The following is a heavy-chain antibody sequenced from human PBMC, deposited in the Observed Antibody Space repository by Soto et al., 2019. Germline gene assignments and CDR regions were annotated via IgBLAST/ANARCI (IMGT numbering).Heavy chain of an antibody. D-gene: IGHD6-19*01. J-gene: IGHJ5*01. CDR1: GFTFSTYG. CDR2: ISYDGSNK. V-gene: IGHV3-30*18. Sequence: QVQLVESGGGVVQPGKSLRLSCAASGFTFSTYGMHWVRQAPGKGLEWVAVISYDGSNKYYADSVKGRFTISRDNSKNKLYLQMNSLRTEDTAMYYCAKDRLGSGLYFVYGDWFDSWGQGTLVTVSS. CDR3: AKDRLGSGLYFVYGDWFDS.